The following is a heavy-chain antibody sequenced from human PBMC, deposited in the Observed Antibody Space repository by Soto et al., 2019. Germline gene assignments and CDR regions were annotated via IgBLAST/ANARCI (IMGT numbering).Heavy chain of an antibody. D-gene: IGHD1-1*01. V-gene: IGHV3-15*01. CDR3: VEGGIDF. CDR2: IKSTKDGGAR. Sequence: GGSLRLSCVTSGFMFSSAWMSWVRQAPGKGLEWVARIKSTKDGGARDYAAPVNGRFSISRDDSKSTVYLQMNSLRVEDTALYYCVEGGIDFGGQGPLVPVS. J-gene: IGHJ4*02. CDR1: GFMFSSAW.